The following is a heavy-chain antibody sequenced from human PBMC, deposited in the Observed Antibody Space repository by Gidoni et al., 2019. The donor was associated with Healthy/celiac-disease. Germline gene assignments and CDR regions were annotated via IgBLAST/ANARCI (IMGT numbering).Heavy chain of an antibody. CDR3: ARARENNYAYYFDY. J-gene: IGHJ4*02. D-gene: IGHD3-16*01. CDR2: IYSGGST. CDR1: GFPVSSNY. V-gene: IGHV3-53*02. Sequence: EVQLVETGGGLIQPGGSLSLSCAASGFPVSSNYMSWVRQAPGKGLEWVSVIYSGGSTYYADSVKGRFTISRDNSKNTLYLQMNSLRAEDTAVYYCARARENNYAYYFDYWGQGTLVTVSS.